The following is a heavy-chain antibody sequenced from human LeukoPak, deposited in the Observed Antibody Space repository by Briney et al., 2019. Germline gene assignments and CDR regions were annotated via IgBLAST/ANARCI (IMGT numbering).Heavy chain of an antibody. CDR3: ASTPKPYGSGSYWYGAAFDY. V-gene: IGHV4-4*02. Sequence: SGTLSLTCAVSGGSLSSSNWWSWVRQPPGKGLEWIGQIYHSGSTNYNPSLKSRVTISVDTSKNQFSLKLSSVTAADTAVYYCASTPKPYGSGSYWYGAAFDYWGQGTLVTVSS. CDR1: GGSLSSSNW. D-gene: IGHD3-10*01. CDR2: IYHSGST. J-gene: IGHJ4*02.